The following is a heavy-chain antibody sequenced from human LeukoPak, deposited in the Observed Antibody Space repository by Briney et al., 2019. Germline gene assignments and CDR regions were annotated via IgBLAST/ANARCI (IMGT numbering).Heavy chain of an antibody. CDR2: INSDGTTT. J-gene: IGHJ6*03. CDR3: ASKPMYYYYYYMDV. Sequence: GGSLRLSCAASGFTFSNYWMHWVRQAPGKGLVWVSLINSDGTTTNYADSVKGRFTISRDNAKNTLYLQMNSLRVDDTAVYYCASKPMYYYYYYMDVWGKGTTVTVSS. D-gene: IGHD2-2*01. V-gene: IGHV3-74*01. CDR1: GFTFSNYW.